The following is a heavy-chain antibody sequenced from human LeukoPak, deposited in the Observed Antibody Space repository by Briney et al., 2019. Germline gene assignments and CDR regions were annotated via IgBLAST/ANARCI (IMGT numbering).Heavy chain of an antibody. CDR1: RIIFSGYG. Sequence: PGGSLRLSFAASRIIFSGYGMHWVRQAPGKGLEWVAFIRYDGSNKYYADSVKGRFTISRDNSNNTLYLQMNSLRGEDTAVYYCAKVGSGWYGVDYWGQGTLVTVSS. J-gene: IGHJ4*02. CDR3: AKVGSGWYGVDY. CDR2: IRYDGSNK. D-gene: IGHD6-19*01. V-gene: IGHV3-30*02.